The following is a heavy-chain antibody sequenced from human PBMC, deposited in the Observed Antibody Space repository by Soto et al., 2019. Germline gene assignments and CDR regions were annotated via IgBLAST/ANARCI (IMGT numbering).Heavy chain of an antibody. D-gene: IGHD5-12*01. Sequence: SETLSLTCSVSGGSISSYYWSWIRQPPGKGLEWIGLIYYSGSTNYNPSLKSRVSVSVDTAENECSLKLSSVTAADTAVYFCARNTGGRDGYKHDYWGQGTLDPVSS. J-gene: IGHJ4*02. V-gene: IGHV4-59*01. CDR2: IYYSGST. CDR1: GGSISSYY. CDR3: ARNTGGRDGYKHDY.